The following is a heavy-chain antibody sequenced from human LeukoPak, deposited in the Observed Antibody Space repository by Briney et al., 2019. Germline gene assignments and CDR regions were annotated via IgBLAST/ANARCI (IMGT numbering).Heavy chain of an antibody. V-gene: IGHV4-59*01. Sequence: SETLSLTCTVSGGSIRSYYWSWIRQPPGKGLEWIGYIYYSGSTNYNPSLKSRVTISVDTSKNQFSLQLSSVTAADTAVYYCARGLNWFDPWGQGTLVTVSS. CDR3: ARGLNWFDP. J-gene: IGHJ5*02. CDR2: IYYSGST. CDR1: GGSIRSYY.